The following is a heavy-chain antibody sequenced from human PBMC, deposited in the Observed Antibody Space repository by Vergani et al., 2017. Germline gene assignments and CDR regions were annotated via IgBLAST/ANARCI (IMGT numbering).Heavy chain of an antibody. J-gene: IGHJ4*02. Sequence: QVHLQESGPGRVKPSETLSLTCAVSGYSINSGYHWGWIRQPPGKGLEWIGSIYHSGSTYYNPSLKSRVTISVDTSKNQISLKVNSVTDADTAVYYCARSSLDYGSGFDYWGQGTLVTVSS. CDR1: GYSINSGYH. CDR2: IYHSGST. D-gene: IGHD3-10*01. V-gene: IGHV4-38-2*01. CDR3: ARSSLDYGSGFDY.